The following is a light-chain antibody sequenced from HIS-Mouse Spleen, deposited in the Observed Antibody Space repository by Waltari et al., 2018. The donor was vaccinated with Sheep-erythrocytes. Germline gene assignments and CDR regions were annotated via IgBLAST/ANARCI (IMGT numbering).Light chain of an antibody. J-gene: IGLJ3*02. V-gene: IGLV2-23*01. Sequence: QSALIQPASVSGSPGQSITISCTGTSSDVGSYNLVSWYQQHPGKAPKLMIYEGSKRPSGVSNRVSGSKSGNTASLTISGLQAEDEADYYCCSYAGSSTPWVFGGGTKLTVL. CDR3: CSYAGSSTPWV. CDR1: SSDVGSYNL. CDR2: EGS.